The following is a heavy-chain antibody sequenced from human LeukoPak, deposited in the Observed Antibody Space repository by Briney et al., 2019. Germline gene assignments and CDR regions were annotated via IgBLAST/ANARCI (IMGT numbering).Heavy chain of an antibody. D-gene: IGHD1-26*01. J-gene: IGHJ4*02. CDR3: ARTPSGSYSYYFDY. Sequence: PGGSLRLSWAASGFTFSSYAMHWVRQAPGKGLEWVAVISYDGSNKYYADSVKGRFTISRDNSKNTLYLQMNSLRAEDTAVYYCARTPSGSYSYYFDYWGQGTLVTVSS. CDR1: GFTFSSYA. CDR2: ISYDGSNK. V-gene: IGHV3-30-3*01.